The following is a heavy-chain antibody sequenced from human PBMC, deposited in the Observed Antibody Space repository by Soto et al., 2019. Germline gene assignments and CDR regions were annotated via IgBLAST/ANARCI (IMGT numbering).Heavy chain of an antibody. V-gene: IGHV6-1*01. D-gene: IGHD2-15*01. J-gene: IGHJ4*02. Sequence: PSQTLSLTCAISGDSVSSNSAAWNWIRQSPSRGLEWLGRTYYRSKWYNDYAVSVKSRITINPDTSKNQFSLQLNSVTPEDTAVYYCARDFMDCSGGSCWYYFDYWGQGTLVTVSS. CDR1: GDSVSSNSAA. CDR2: TYYRSKWYN. CDR3: ARDFMDCSGGSCWYYFDY.